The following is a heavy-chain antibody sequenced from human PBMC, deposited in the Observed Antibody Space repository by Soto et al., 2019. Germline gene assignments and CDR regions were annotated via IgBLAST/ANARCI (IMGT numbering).Heavy chain of an antibody. V-gene: IGHV3-23*01. CDR1: GFTFSDYG. CDR3: TGRLITDKYYFGMDV. J-gene: IGHJ6*02. Sequence: EVQLLESGGGLVQPGGSLRLSCAASGFTFSDYGMSWVRQAPGKGLEWVSGISGGGGTTNYADSVKGRFTISRDNSKNTRHLQMNILRAEDTAVYYCTGRLITDKYYFGMDVLGQGTTVTVSS. D-gene: IGHD3-22*01. CDR2: ISGGGGTT.